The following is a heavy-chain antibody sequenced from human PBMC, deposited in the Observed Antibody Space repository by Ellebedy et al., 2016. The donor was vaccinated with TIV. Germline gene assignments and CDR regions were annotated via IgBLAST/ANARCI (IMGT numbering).Heavy chain of an antibody. CDR3: ARFSSGWMNSDY. CDR1: GGSFSGYY. CDR2: INHSGST. D-gene: IGHD6-19*01. Sequence: SETLSLTCAVYGGSFSGYYWSWIRQPPGKGLEWIGEINHSGSTYYNPSLKSRVTISVDTSKNQFSLKLSSVTAADTAVYYCARFSSGWMNSDYWGQGTLVTVSS. V-gene: IGHV4-34*01. J-gene: IGHJ4*02.